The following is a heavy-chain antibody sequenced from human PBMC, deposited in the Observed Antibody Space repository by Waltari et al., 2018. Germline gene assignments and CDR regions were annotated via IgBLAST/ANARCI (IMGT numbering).Heavy chain of an antibody. CDR3: ARGKPDCSGGSCYLNAFDI. V-gene: IGHV4-34*01. J-gene: IGHJ3*02. D-gene: IGHD2-15*01. CDR2: INHSGST. Sequence: QVQLQQWGAGLLKPSETLSLTCAVYGGSFSGYYWSWIRQPPGKGLEWIGEINHSGSTNYNPSLKRRVTISVDTSKNQFSLKLSSVTAADTAVYYCARGKPDCSGGSCYLNAFDIWGQGTMVTVSS. CDR1: GGSFSGYY.